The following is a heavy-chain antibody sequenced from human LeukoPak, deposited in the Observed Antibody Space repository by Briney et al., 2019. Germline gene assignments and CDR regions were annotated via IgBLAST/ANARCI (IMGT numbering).Heavy chain of an antibody. D-gene: IGHD3-22*01. V-gene: IGHV1-2*02. CDR1: GYTFTGYY. CDR3: ARDRAVVESAEFDY. CDR2: INPNSGGT. Sequence: ASVKVSCKASGYTFTGYYMHWVRQAPGQGLEWMGWINPNSGGTNFAQKFQGRVTMTRDTSISTAYMELSRLRSDDTAVYYCARDRAVVESAEFDYWGQGTLVTVSS. J-gene: IGHJ4*02.